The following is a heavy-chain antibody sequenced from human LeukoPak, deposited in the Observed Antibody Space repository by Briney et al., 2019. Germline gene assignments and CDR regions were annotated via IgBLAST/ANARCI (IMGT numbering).Heavy chain of an antibody. V-gene: IGHV4-34*01. J-gene: IGHJ6*03. CDR3: ARGQRYCTNGVCLYYYYYYMDV. CDR1: GGSFSGYY. CDR2: INHSGST. Sequence: PSETLSLTCAVYGGSFSGYYWICIRQPPGKGLEWIGEINHSGSTNYNPSLKSRVTISVDTSKNHFSLKLSSVTAADTAVYYCARGQRYCTNGVCLYYYYYYMDVWGKGTTVTVSS. D-gene: IGHD2-8*01.